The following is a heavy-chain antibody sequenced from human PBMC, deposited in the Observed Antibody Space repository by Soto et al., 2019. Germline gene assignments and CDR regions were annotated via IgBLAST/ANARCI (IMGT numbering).Heavy chain of an antibody. V-gene: IGHV3-33*01. CDR1: GFTFSSYG. D-gene: IGHD5-12*01. CDR3: ARDFWALEATITAWFDP. CDR2: IWYDGSNK. J-gene: IGHJ5*02. Sequence: GGSLRLSCAASGFTFSSYGMHWVRQAPGKGLEWVAVIWYDGSNKYYADSVKGRFTISRDNSKNTLYLQMNSLRAEDTAVYYCARDFWALEATITAWFDPWGQGTLVTVSS.